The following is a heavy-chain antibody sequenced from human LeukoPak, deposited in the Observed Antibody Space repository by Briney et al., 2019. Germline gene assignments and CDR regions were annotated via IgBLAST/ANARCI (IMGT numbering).Heavy chain of an antibody. V-gene: IGHV3-33*01. CDR3: ARGFSSSWYAVGY. CDR1: GFTFSSYG. CDR2: IWYDGSNK. J-gene: IGHJ4*02. Sequence: GGSLRLSCAASGFTFSSYGMHWVRQAPGKGLEWVAVIWYDGSNKYYADSVKGRSTISRDNSKNTLYLQMNSLRAEDTAVYYCARGFSSSWYAVGYWGQGTLVTVSS. D-gene: IGHD6-13*01.